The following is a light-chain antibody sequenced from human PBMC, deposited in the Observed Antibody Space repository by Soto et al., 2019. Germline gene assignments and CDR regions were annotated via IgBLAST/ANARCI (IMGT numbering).Light chain of an antibody. V-gene: IGKV3-15*01. CDR1: QDIGTK. Sequence: SPCTLSLSPGERATLSCRASQDIGTKLAWYQQKPAQSPRLVIYDTSTRATGIPARLSGSGSGTEFTLTISSLQSEDFAVYYCKQYKNWPPFTFGQGTRLEIK. CDR2: DTS. CDR3: KQYKNWPPFT. J-gene: IGKJ5*01.